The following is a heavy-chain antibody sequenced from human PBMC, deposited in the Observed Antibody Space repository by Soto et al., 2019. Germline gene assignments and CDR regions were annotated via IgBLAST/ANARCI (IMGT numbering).Heavy chain of an antibody. D-gene: IGHD1-1*01. Sequence: GGSLXLSCAASGFTVSSNYMSWVRQAPGKGLEWVSVIYSGGSTXXXXXXXXXXXXXXXXXXXTLYLQMNSLRAEDTAVYYCARELERAFDYWGQGTLVTVSS. V-gene: IGHV3-66*01. CDR3: ARELERAFDY. CDR2: IYSGGST. J-gene: IGHJ4*02. CDR1: GFTVSSNY.